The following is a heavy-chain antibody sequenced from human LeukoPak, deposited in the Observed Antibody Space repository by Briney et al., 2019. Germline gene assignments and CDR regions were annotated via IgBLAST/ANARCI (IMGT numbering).Heavy chain of an antibody. CDR1: GFTVSSNY. V-gene: IGHV3-53*01. J-gene: IGHJ4*02. Sequence: GSLRLSCAASGFTVSSNYMSWVRQAPGKGLEWVSVIYSGGSTYYADSVKGRFTISRDNSKNTLYLQMNSLGAEDTAVYYCARGDYVWGSYRYNPFDDWGQGTLVTVSS. CDR2: IYSGGST. D-gene: IGHD3-16*02. CDR3: ARGDYVWGSYRYNPFDD.